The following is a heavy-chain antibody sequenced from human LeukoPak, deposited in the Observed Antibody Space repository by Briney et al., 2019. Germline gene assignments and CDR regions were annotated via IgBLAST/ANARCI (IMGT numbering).Heavy chain of an antibody. J-gene: IGHJ3*02. CDR2: INPNSGGT. Sequence: ASVKVSCKASGYTFTGYYMHWVRQAPGQGLEWMGRINPNSGGTNYAQKFQGRVTMTRDTSISTAHMELSRLRSDDTAVYYCARELQDDAFDIWGQGTMVTVSS. CDR1: GYTFTGYY. CDR3: ARELQDDAFDI. V-gene: IGHV1-2*06. D-gene: IGHD4-11*01.